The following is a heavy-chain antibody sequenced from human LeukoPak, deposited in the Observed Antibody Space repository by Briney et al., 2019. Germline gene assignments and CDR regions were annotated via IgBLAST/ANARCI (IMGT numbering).Heavy chain of an antibody. V-gene: IGHV5-51*01. J-gene: IGHJ3*02. CDR2: IFPGDSEI. Sequence: GESLKISCKGSGYLFANYWIAWVRQMPGKGQEWMGTIFPGDSEIRYSPSFQGQVTISADRSISTAYLQWSSLEASDTAMFYCARHKDANKFPDYDDPDAFDIWGHGTVVIVSS. D-gene: IGHD4-17*01. CDR1: GYLFANYW. CDR3: ARHKDANKFPDYDDPDAFDI.